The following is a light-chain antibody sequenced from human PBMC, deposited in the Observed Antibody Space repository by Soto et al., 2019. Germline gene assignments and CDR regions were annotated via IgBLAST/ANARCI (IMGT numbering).Light chain of an antibody. J-gene: IGKJ2*01. CDR2: WAS. Sequence: DIVMTQSPDSLAVSLGERATINCKFSESVSYTSGGKNYLAWYQQKPGQPPQLLISWASTRESGVPDRFSGSGSGTDFTLTISSLQAEDVAVYYCQQYYSNSYTFGQGTKLEIK. V-gene: IGKV4-1*01. CDR3: QQYYSNSYT. CDR1: ESVSYTSGGKNY.